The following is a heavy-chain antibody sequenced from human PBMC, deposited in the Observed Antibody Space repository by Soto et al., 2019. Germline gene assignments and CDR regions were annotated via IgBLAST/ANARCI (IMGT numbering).Heavy chain of an antibody. V-gene: IGHV4-31*03. CDR2: FYNSGSV. J-gene: IGHJ6*02. CDR1: GGSISSGGYY. Sequence: SETLSLTCTVSGGSISSGGYYWSWIRQHPGKGLEWVGYFYNSGSVFYNPSLKSRVTISVDTSKNQFSLKLISVTAADTAVYYRARGAVTNLYYYYYGMDVWGQGTTVTVS. D-gene: IGHD4-4*01. CDR3: ARGAVTNLYYYYYGMDV.